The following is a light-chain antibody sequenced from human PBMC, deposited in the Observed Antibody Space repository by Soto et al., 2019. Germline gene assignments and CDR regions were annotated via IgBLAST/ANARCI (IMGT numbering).Light chain of an antibody. CDR2: GAS. CDR1: ESVSTN. Sequence: DIVLTQSPATLSLAPGERVTLSCRASESVSTNLAWYQQKAGQAPRLLIYGASTRATGIPARFSGSGSGTEFTLTISSLQSEDFAVYYCQQYSIWRTLGQGTKVDI. J-gene: IGKJ1*01. CDR3: QQYSIWRT. V-gene: IGKV3-15*01.